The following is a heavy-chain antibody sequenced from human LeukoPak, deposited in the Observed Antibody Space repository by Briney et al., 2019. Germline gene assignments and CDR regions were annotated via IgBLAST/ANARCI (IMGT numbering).Heavy chain of an antibody. J-gene: IGHJ4*02. Sequence: GASVKVSCKASGYTFTSYGISWVRQAPGQGLEGMGWISAYNGNTNYAQKLQGRVTMTTDTSTSTAYMELRSLRSDDTAVYYCARDLIGYIVVVPAAMWFDYWGQGTLVTVSS. D-gene: IGHD2-2*01. V-gene: IGHV1-18*01. CDR1: GYTFTSYG. CDR3: ARDLIGYIVVVPAAMWFDY. CDR2: ISAYNGNT.